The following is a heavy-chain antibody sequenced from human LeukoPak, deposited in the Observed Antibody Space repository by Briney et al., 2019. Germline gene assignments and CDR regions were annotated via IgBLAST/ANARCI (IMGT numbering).Heavy chain of an antibody. CDR2: ISGSGGSI. D-gene: IGHD3-22*01. V-gene: IGHV3-23*01. Sequence: GGSLRLSCAASGFTFRSYDMSWVRQAPGKGLEWVSGISGSGGSIHYADSVKGRFTISRDNSKNTLYLQMNSLRGEDTAVYYCEKEGTPCYYDSSSHYWFAPWGQGTLVTVSS. J-gene: IGHJ5*02. CDR1: GFTFRSYD. CDR3: EKEGTPCYYDSSSHYWFAP.